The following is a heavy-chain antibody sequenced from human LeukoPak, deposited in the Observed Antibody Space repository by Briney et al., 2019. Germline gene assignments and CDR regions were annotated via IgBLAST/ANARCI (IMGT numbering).Heavy chain of an antibody. CDR1: GHSFTDYW. J-gene: IGHJ4*02. Sequence: GESLKISCKDSGHSFTDYWIGWVRQTPGKGLEWMGIIYPGDYDTRYSPSFQGQVTISADRSISTAFLQWSSLKASDTAMYFCARLSPYQLLRGNYFVSWGQGTLVTVSS. D-gene: IGHD3-3*01. V-gene: IGHV5-51*01. CDR3: ARLSPYQLLRGNYFVS. CDR2: IYPGDYDT.